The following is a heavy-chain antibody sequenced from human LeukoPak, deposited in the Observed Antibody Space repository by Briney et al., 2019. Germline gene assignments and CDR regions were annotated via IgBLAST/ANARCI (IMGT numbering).Heavy chain of an antibody. J-gene: IGHJ2*01. CDR1: GGSFSGYY. Sequence: SETLSLTCAVYGGSFSGYYWSWIRQPPGKGLEWIGYIYYSGSTYYNPSLKSRVTISVDTSKNQFSLKLSSVTAADTAVYYCARDHCSSTSCHNWYFDLWGRGTLVTVSS. CDR2: IYYSGST. V-gene: IGHV4-34*01. CDR3: ARDHCSSTSCHNWYFDL. D-gene: IGHD2-2*02.